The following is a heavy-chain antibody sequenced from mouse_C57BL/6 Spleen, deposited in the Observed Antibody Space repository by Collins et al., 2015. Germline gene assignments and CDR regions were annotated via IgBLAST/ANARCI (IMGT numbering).Heavy chain of an antibody. V-gene: IGHV9-3*01. CDR3: ARGYRGAY. Sequence: QIQLVQSGPELKKPGETVKISCKASGYTFTTYGMSWVKQAPGKGLKWMGRINTYSGVPTYADDFKGRFAFSLETSASTAYLQINNLKNEDTATYFCARGYRGAYWGQGTLVTVSA. J-gene: IGHJ3*01. CDR1: GYTFTTYG. D-gene: IGHD2-14*01. CDR2: INTYSGVP.